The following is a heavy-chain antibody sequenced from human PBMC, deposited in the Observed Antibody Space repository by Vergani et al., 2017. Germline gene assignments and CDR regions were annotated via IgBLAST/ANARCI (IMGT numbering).Heavy chain of an antibody. Sequence: QVQLVESGGGLVKPGGSLRLSCAASGFTFSDYYMSWIRQAPGKGLEWVSYISSSSSYKNYADSVKGRFTISRDNAKNSLYLQMNSLRAEYTAVYYCARDTDIPYYFDYWGQGTLVTVSS. D-gene: IGHD2-21*01. CDR2: ISSSSSYK. CDR1: GFTFSDYY. V-gene: IGHV3-11*06. J-gene: IGHJ4*02. CDR3: ARDTDIPYYFDY.